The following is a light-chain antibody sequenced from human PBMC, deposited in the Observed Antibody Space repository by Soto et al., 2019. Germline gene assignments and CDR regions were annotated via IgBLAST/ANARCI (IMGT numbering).Light chain of an antibody. CDR2: VAS. Sequence: IVLTQYVCRLCLCPGGRAALSWRASQSVSSYLAWDQHKPGQAPRPRIYVASNRATGIPARFSGSGTGSELPLTSRSRKPYEVEVAVYQERNYGRPLTFGQGTMVDIK. V-gene: IGKV3-11*01. J-gene: IGKJ1*01. CDR3: QERNYGRPLT. CDR1: QSVSSY.